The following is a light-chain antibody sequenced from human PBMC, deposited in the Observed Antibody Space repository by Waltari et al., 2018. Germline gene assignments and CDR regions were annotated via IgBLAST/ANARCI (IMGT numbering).Light chain of an antibody. V-gene: IGKV3-11*01. CDR1: QSVDSY. J-gene: IGKJ5*01. CDR3: HQRSNWPIT. CDR2: AAS. Sequence: EIALTQFPATLSLSPGERATLSCRASQSVDSYLLWYQQRRGQTPRLVIYAASRRATGIPARFSGSGSGTVFTLTISSLEPDDFAVYYCHQRSNWPITFGQGTRLEI.